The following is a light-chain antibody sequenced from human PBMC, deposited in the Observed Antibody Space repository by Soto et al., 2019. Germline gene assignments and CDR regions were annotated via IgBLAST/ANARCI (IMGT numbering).Light chain of an antibody. Sequence: DIQMTQSPSTPSASVEDRVIITCRASQSISNHLNWYQQKPGKAPKLLIFAASSLQSGVPSRFSGSRSGPDFTLTISSLQPEDFATYYCQQSYSSPPTFGQGTKVDI. CDR3: QQSYSSPPT. J-gene: IGKJ1*01. CDR2: AAS. CDR1: QSISNH. V-gene: IGKV1-39*01.